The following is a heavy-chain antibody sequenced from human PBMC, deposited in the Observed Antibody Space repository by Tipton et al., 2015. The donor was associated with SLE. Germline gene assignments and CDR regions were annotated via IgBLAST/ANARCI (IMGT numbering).Heavy chain of an antibody. J-gene: IGHJ5*02. Sequence: GLVKPSQTLSLTCAISGDSVSSNSAAWNWIRQSPSRGLEWLGRTYYRSKWYNDYAVSVKSRITINPDTSKNQLSLKLSSVTAADTAGYYCARDGSSSWYRGRGNWFDPWGQGTLVIVSS. CDR1: GDSVSSNSAA. V-gene: IGHV6-1*01. CDR3: ARDGSSSWYRGRGNWFDP. D-gene: IGHD6-13*01. CDR2: TYYRSKWYN.